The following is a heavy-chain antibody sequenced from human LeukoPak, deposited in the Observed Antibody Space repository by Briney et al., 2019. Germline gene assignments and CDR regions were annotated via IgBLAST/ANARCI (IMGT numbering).Heavy chain of an antibody. CDR1: GFTFSSYS. CDR2: ISSSSSYI. J-gene: IGHJ6*03. V-gene: IGHV3-21*01. CDR3: ARGGAYYYYMDV. Sequence: GGSLRLSCAASGFTFSSYSMNWVRQAPGKGLEWVSSISSSSSYIHYADSVKGRFTISRDNAKNSLYLQMNSLRAEDTAVYYCARGGAYYYYMDVWGKGTTVTVSS. D-gene: IGHD3-10*01.